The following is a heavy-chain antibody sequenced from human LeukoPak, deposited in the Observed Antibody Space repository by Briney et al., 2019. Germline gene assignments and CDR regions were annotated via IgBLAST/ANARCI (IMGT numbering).Heavy chain of an antibody. Sequence: SETLSLTCAVYGGSFSGYHWSWIRQPPGKGLEWIGEINHSGSTNYNPSLKSRVTISVDTSKNQFSLKLSSVTAADTAVYYCARGYSSSWYGCNWFDPWGQGTLVTVSS. CDR1: GGSFSGYH. J-gene: IGHJ5*02. CDR3: ARGYSSSWYGCNWFDP. D-gene: IGHD6-13*01. CDR2: INHSGST. V-gene: IGHV4-34*01.